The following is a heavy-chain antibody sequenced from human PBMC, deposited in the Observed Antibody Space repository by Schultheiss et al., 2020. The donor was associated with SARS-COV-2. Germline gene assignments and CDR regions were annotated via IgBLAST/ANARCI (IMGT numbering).Heavy chain of an antibody. CDR2: IIPIFGTA. CDR1: GYTFTSYG. J-gene: IGHJ2*01. CDR3: ARQLNGDYEGAGCFDL. Sequence: SVKVSCKASGYTFTSYGISWVRQAPGQGLEWMGGIIPIFGTANYAQKFQGRVTMTRDTSTSTVYMELSSLRSEDTAVYYCARQLNGDYEGAGCFDLWGRGTLVTVSS. V-gene: IGHV1-69*05. D-gene: IGHD4-17*01.